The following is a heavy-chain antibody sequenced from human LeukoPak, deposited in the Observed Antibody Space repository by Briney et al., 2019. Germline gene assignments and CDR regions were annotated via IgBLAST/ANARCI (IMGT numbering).Heavy chain of an antibody. CDR2: ISGSGGST. Sequence: PGGSLRLSCAASGFTFSSYALSWVRQAPGKGLEWVSAISGSGGSTYYADSVKGRFTISRDNSKDSLYLQMNSLTTDDTALYYCGTWAFYHSLDVWGEGTTVTVSS. CDR1: GFTFSSYA. J-gene: IGHJ6*04. CDR3: GTWAFYHSLDV. D-gene: IGHD2/OR15-2a*01. V-gene: IGHV3-23*01.